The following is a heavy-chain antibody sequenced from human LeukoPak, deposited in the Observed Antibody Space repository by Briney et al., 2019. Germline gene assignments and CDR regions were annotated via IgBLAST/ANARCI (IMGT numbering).Heavy chain of an antibody. CDR1: GFTFSIYW. CDR2: IKYDGSEK. V-gene: IGHV3-7*01. D-gene: IGHD3-3*01. CDR3: AKNDLWSGFTPFFDY. Sequence: GGSLRLSCAASGFTFSIYWMSWVRQAPGKGLEWVANIKYDGSEKNYVDSVKGRLTISRDNAKNSLYLQMNSPRDEDTAVYYCAKNDLWSGFTPFFDYWGQGTLVTVSS. J-gene: IGHJ4*02.